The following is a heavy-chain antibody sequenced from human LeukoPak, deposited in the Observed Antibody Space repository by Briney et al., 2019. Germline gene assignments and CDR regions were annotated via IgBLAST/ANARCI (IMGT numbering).Heavy chain of an antibody. D-gene: IGHD2-15*01. Sequence: PGRSLRLSCAASGFTFSSYGMNWVRQAPGKGLEWVSSISSSSTYIYYADSVKGRFTISRDNAKNSLSLQMNSLRAEDTAVYYCARDRVVVAATALDYWGQGTLVTVSS. V-gene: IGHV3-21*01. CDR3: ARDRVVVAATALDY. CDR1: GFTFSSYG. CDR2: ISSSSTYI. J-gene: IGHJ4*02.